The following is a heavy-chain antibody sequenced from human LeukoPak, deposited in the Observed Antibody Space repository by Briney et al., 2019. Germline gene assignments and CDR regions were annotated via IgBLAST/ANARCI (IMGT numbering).Heavy chain of an antibody. J-gene: IGHJ3*02. Sequence: PSETLSLTCTVSGGSISSGGYYWSWIRQPPGKGLEWIGYIYHSGSTYYNPSLKSRVTISVDRSKNQFSLKLSSVTAADTAVYYCARGVTTVTVGAFDIWGQGTMVTVSS. D-gene: IGHD4-11*01. CDR3: ARGVTTVTVGAFDI. CDR1: GGSISSGGYY. CDR2: IYHSGST. V-gene: IGHV4-30-2*01.